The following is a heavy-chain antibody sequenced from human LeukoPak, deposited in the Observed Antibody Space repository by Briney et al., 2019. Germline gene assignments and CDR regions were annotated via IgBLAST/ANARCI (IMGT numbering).Heavy chain of an antibody. CDR1: GGSIGSYY. CDR3: ARTEDTATPFDY. V-gene: IGHV4-4*07. Sequence: SETLSLTCTVSGGSIGSYYWSWIRQPAGKGLEWIGRIYTSGSTNYNPSLKSRVTMSVDTSKNQFSLKLSSVTAADTAVYYCARTEDTATPFDYWGQGTLVTVSS. D-gene: IGHD5-18*01. CDR2: IYTSGST. J-gene: IGHJ4*02.